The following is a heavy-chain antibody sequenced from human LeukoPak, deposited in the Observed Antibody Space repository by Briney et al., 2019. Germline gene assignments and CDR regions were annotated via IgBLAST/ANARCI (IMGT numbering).Heavy chain of an antibody. CDR1: GFTFNSYW. J-gene: IGHJ4*02. CDR2: INQDGSEN. CDR3: ARGPLGYCSVTSCSFDS. V-gene: IGHV3-7*01. D-gene: IGHD2-2*01. Sequence: GGSLRLSCAASGFTFNSYWMSWVRQAPGKGMEWVANINQDGSENYYLDSVKGRFTISRDNAKNSLYLQMNSLRAEDTAVYYCARGPLGYCSVTSCSFDSWGQGTLVTVSS.